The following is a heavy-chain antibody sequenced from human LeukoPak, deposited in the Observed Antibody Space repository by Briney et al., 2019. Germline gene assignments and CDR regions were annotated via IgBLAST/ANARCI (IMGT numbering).Heavy chain of an antibody. Sequence: WETLSLTCTVSGYSISSGYYWGWIRQPPGKGLEWIGSIYHSGSTYYNPSLKSRVTISVDTSKNQFSLKLSSVTAADTAVYYCARGEDCSSTSCYVWGMYFDYWGQGTLVTVSS. V-gene: IGHV4-38-2*02. D-gene: IGHD2-2*01. CDR1: GYSISSGYY. J-gene: IGHJ4*02. CDR3: ARGEDCSSTSCYVWGMYFDY. CDR2: IYHSGST.